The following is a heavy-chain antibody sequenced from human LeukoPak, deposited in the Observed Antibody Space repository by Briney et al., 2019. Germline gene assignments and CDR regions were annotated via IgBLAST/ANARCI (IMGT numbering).Heavy chain of an antibody. Sequence: GGSQRLSCVASGFIFSSYGMSWVRQAPGKGLGWVSAISGSGGSTYYADSVKGRFTISRDSSKNTLYLQMNSLRPEDTAVYYCARARPSMWIDYWGQGTLVTVSS. V-gene: IGHV3-23*01. J-gene: IGHJ4*02. CDR3: ARARPSMWIDY. CDR1: GFIFSSYG. D-gene: IGHD5-12*01. CDR2: ISGSGGST.